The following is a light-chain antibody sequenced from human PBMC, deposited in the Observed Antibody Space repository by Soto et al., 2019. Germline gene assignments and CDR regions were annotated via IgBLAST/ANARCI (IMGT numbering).Light chain of an antibody. J-gene: IGKJ2*01. CDR3: QHYGSSPYT. CDR1: QSVSRY. Sequence: EIVLTQSPATLSLSPGERATLSCRASQSVSRYLAWYQQKPGQAPRLLIYGASSRATGIPDRFSGSGSEIDFNLTISRLEPEDFAVDYCQHYGSSPYTFGPGTKLEIK. CDR2: GAS. V-gene: IGKV3-20*01.